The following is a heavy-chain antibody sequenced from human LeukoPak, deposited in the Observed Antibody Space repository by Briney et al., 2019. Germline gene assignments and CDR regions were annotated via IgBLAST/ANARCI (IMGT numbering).Heavy chain of an antibody. CDR3: ARVYCGGGSCYDSRGWFDP. D-gene: IGHD2-15*01. CDR1: GGSISSSSYY. V-gene: IGHV4-39*07. J-gene: IGHJ5*02. Sequence: PSETLSLTCTVSGGSISSSSYYWGWIRQPPGKGLEWIGSIYYSGSTYYNPSLKSRVTISVDTSKNQFSLKLSSVTAADTAMYYCARVYCGGGSCYDSRGWFDPWGQGTLVTVSS. CDR2: IYYSGST.